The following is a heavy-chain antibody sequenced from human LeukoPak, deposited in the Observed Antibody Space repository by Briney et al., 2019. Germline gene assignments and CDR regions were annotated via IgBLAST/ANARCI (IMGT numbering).Heavy chain of an antibody. J-gene: IGHJ6*02. V-gene: IGHV4-34*01. Sequence: SETLSLTCAVYGGSFSGYYWSWIRQPPGKGLEGIGEINHSGSTNYNPSLKSRVTISVDTSKNQFSLKLSSVTAADTAVYYCARGPGGDYGGKGSYYYYYGMDVWGQGTTVTVSS. CDR1: GGSFSGYY. CDR2: INHSGST. D-gene: IGHD4-23*01. CDR3: ARGPGGDYGGKGSYYYYYGMDV.